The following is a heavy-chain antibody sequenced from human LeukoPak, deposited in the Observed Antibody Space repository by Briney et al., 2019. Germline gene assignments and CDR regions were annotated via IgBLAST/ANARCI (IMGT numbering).Heavy chain of an antibody. Sequence: GASVKVSCKASGYTFTSYAMNWVRQAPGQGLEWMGWINTNTGNPTYAQGFTGRFVFSLDTSVSTAYLQISSLKAEDTAVHYCARRLAARPDLAVDYWGQGTLVTVSS. J-gene: IGHJ4*02. D-gene: IGHD6-6*01. CDR2: INTNTGNP. CDR1: GYTFTSYA. V-gene: IGHV7-4-1*02. CDR3: ARRLAARPDLAVDY.